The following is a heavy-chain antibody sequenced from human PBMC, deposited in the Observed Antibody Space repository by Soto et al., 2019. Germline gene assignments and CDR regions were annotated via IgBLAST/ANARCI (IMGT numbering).Heavy chain of an antibody. CDR1: GFTLSDYY. CDR2: ISSSATII. V-gene: IGHV3-11*01. Sequence: QVQLVESGGGLVKPGGSLRLSCEASGFTLSDYYMTWIRQAPGKGLEWNSYISSSATIIYYADSVKGRFTISRDNAKTSLYLQMNSLRADDTAVYYCARAVKQWLVGGDYYYYYMDVWGKGTTVTVSS. J-gene: IGHJ6*03. CDR3: ARAVKQWLVGGDYYYYYMDV. D-gene: IGHD6-19*01.